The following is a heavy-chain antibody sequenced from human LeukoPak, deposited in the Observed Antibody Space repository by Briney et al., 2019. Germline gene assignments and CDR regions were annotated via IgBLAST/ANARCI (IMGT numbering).Heavy chain of an antibody. J-gene: IGHJ4*02. Sequence: SETLSLTCAVYGGSFSGYYWSWIRQPPGKGLEWIGEINHSGSTNYNPSLKSRVTISVDTSKNQFSLKLSSVTAADTAVYYCARGLRYSYGRSPMDYWGQGTLVTVSS. V-gene: IGHV4-34*01. CDR3: ARGLRYSYGRSPMDY. CDR2: INHSGST. D-gene: IGHD5-18*01. CDR1: GGSFSGYY.